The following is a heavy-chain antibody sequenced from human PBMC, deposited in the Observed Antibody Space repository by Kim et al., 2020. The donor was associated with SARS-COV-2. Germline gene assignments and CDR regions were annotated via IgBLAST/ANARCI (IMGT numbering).Heavy chain of an antibody. CDR3: AKDMASGFWLQLWLRGSWGAFDI. V-gene: IGHV3-9*01. Sequence: GGSLRLSCAASGFTFDDYAMHWVRQAPGKGLEWVSGISWDSGSIGYADSVKGRFTISRDNAKNSLYLQMNSLRAEDTALYYCAKDMASGFWLQLWLRGSWGAFDIWGQGTMVTVSS. D-gene: IGHD5-18*01. J-gene: IGHJ3*02. CDR1: GFTFDDYA. CDR2: ISWDSGSI.